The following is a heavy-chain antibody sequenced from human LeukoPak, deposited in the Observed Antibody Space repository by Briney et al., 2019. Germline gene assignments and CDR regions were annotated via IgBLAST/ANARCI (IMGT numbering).Heavy chain of an antibody. CDR2: ISNSGGST. CDR1: GFTFSNYA. J-gene: IGHJ3*02. V-gene: IGHV3-23*01. CDR3: AKQTDTTGSRGGAFDI. D-gene: IGHD3-22*01. Sequence: GGSLRLSCAASGFTFSNYAMSWVRQAPGKGLEWVSTISNSGGSTYSADSMKGRFTISRDNSKNTLFLQMSGLGAEDTAVYYCAKQTDTTGSRGGAFDIWGQGTMVTVSS.